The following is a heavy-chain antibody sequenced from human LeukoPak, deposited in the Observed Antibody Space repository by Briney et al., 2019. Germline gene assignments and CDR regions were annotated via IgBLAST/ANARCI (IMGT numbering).Heavy chain of an antibody. D-gene: IGHD2-15*01. J-gene: IGHJ4*02. CDR2: INSDGSST. V-gene: IGHV3-74*01. CDR1: GFTFSSYW. Sequence: PGGSLRLSCAASGFTFSSYWMHWVRQAPGKGLVWVSRINSDGSSTSYADSVKGRFTISRDNAKNTLHLQMNSLRAEDTAVYYCARVVVVAANLDYWGQGTLVTVSS. CDR3: ARVVVVAANLDY.